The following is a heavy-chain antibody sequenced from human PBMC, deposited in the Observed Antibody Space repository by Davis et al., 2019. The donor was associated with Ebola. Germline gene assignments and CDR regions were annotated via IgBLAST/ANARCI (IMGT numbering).Heavy chain of an antibody. J-gene: IGHJ2*01. D-gene: IGHD3-22*01. Sequence: MPSETLSLTCTVSGGSVSSSSHNWGWIRQPPGKGLEWIGSMYYTGTSYYNLSLKSRVTISVDTSKNQFSLKLSSVTAADTAVYYCARHRTYYYDSSGYGSYWYFDLWGRGTLVTVSS. CDR2: MYYTGTS. CDR3: ARHRTYYYDSSGYGSYWYFDL. V-gene: IGHV4-39*01. CDR1: GGSVSSSSHN.